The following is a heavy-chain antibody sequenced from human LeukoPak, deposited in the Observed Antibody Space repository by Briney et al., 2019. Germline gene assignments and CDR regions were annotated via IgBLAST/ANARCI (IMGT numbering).Heavy chain of an antibody. J-gene: IGHJ4*02. V-gene: IGHV3-23*01. CDR1: VLSFRSYA. Sequence: WLSLRLSYAASVLSFRSYAMSWVGQAPGRGVDWVAGISDRGSSTYYADSVKPRFTISRDNSKHTLYLQMNSLRAEDTAVYYCAKDLSMVRGVSDYWGQGTLVTVSS. D-gene: IGHD3-10*01. CDR2: ISDRGSST. CDR3: AKDLSMVRGVSDY.